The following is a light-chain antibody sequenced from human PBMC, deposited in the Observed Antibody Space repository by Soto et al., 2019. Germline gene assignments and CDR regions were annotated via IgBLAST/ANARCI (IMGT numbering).Light chain of an antibody. CDR2: DAS. CDR1: QSVSTY. V-gene: IGKV3-11*01. Sequence: EIVLTQSPATLSLSPGERATLSCRASQSVSTYLAWHQQKPGQAPRILMYDASTRATGIPARFSGSGSGTDFTLTISSLEPEDFAVYYCQQRSNWPPWTVGQGTKVDIK. CDR3: QQRSNWPPWT. J-gene: IGKJ1*01.